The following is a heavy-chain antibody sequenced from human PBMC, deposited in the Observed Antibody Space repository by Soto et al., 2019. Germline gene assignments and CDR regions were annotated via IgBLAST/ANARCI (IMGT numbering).Heavy chain of an antibody. J-gene: IGHJ3*02. CDR3: ARVERGTATTVVDAFDI. V-gene: IGHV4-34*01. CDR2: MSHSGGT. CDR1: GGSVSSGSYY. D-gene: IGHD1-1*01. Sequence: QVQLQQWGAGLLKPSETLSLTCAVYGGSVSSGSYYWSWIRQPPGKGLEWIGEMSHSGGTHFNPSLKSRVTISVDTSKNQCSLKMSFVTAAATALYYCARVERGTATTVVDAFDIWGPGTMVTVSS.